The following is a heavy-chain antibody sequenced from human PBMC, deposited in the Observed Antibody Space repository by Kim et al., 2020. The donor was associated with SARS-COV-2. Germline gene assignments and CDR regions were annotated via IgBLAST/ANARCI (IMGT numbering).Heavy chain of an antibody. D-gene: IGHD3-22*01. V-gene: IGHV3-15*01. CDR3: TTLPYYYDSSGYYLFDY. J-gene: IGHJ4*02. Sequence: VKGRFTNSRDDSKNTLYLQMNSLKTEDTAVYYCTTLPYYYDSSGYYLFDYWGQGTLVTVSS.